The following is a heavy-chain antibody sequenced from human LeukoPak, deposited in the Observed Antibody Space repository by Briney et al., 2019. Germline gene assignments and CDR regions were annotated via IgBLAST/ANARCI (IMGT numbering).Heavy chain of an antibody. CDR2: IYSSGNT. J-gene: IGHJ4*02. Sequence: GGSLRLYCAAAGFTVDSNYMNWVRQAQGKGLEWVSVIYSSGNTYYADSVKGRFTISRDNSRNRLNLQMNSLRSEDTAIYYCARGGGYYGIDYWGQGTLVTVSS. V-gene: IGHV3-66*02. CDR3: ARGGGYYGIDY. CDR1: GFTVDSNY. D-gene: IGHD1-26*01.